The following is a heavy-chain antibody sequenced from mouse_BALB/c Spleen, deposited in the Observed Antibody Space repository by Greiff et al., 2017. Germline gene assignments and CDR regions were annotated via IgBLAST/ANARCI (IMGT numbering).Heavy chain of an antibody. Sequence: VQLKQSGTVLARPGASVKMSCKASGYTFTSYWMHWVQQRPGQGLEWIGAIYPGNSDTSYNQKFKGKAKLPAVTSTSTAYMELSSLTKEDSAVYDCTRKYGNYLDYWGQGTTLTVSS. J-gene: IGHJ2*01. D-gene: IGHD2-10*02. CDR2: IYPGNSDT. V-gene: IGHV1-5*01. CDR3: TRKYGNYLDY. CDR1: GYTFTSYW.